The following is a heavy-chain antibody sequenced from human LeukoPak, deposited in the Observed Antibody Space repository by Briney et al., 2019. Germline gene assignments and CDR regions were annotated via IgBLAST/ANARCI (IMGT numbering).Heavy chain of an antibody. CDR3: ATAAGPPSYYYYGMDV. CDR2: INPNSGGT. Sequence: ASVELSCKASGATFSRYAINWVRQAPGHWLEWMGWINPNSGGTNYAQKFQGWVTMTRDTSISTAYMELSRLRSDDTAVYYCATAAGPPSYYYYGMDVWGQGTTVTVSS. V-gene: IGHV1-2*04. D-gene: IGHD6-13*01. J-gene: IGHJ6*02. CDR1: GATFSRYA.